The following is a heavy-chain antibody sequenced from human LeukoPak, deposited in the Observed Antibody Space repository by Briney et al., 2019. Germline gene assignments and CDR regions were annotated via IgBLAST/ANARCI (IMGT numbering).Heavy chain of an antibody. CDR1: GFIFSNYG. Sequence: PGGSLRLSCAASGFIFSNYGMSWVRQAPGKGLEWVSTISGNAVNTHYADSVKGRFTISRDNSKNTLSLQMNSLRAEDTALYYCATDVGGGMFDYWGQGTLVTVSS. CDR3: ATDVGGGMFDY. CDR2: ISGNAVNT. V-gene: IGHV3-23*01. D-gene: IGHD3-16*01. J-gene: IGHJ4*02.